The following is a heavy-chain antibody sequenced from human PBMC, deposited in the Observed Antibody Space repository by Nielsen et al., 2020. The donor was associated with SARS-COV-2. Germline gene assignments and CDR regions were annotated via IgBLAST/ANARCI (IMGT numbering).Heavy chain of an antibody. V-gene: IGHV3-30*04. CDR2: ISYDGSNK. J-gene: IGHJ3*02. Sequence: GGSLRLSCAASGFTFSSYAMHWVRQAPGKGLEWVAVISYDGSNKYYADSVKGRFTISRDNSKNTLYLQMNSLRAEDTAVYYCARDDESAFDIWGQGTMVTVSS. CDR3: ARDDESAFDI. CDR1: GFTFSSYA.